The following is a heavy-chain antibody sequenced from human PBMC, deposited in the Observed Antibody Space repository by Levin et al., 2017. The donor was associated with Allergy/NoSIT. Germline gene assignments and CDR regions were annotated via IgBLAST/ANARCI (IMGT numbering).Heavy chain of an antibody. CDR3: ARVLVVINPDAFDI. CDR2: IYHSGST. Sequence: SQTLSLTCAVSGYSISSGYYWGWIRQPPGKGLEWIGSIYHSGSTYYNPSLKSRVTISVDTSKNQFSLKLSSVTAADTAVYYCARVLVVINPDAFDIWGQGTMVTVSS. J-gene: IGHJ3*02. V-gene: IGHV4-38-2*01. D-gene: IGHD3-22*01. CDR1: GYSISSGYY.